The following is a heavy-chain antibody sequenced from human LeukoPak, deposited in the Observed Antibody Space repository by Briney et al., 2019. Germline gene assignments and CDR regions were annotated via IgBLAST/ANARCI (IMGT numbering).Heavy chain of an antibody. V-gene: IGHV1-46*01. CDR1: GYTFTSYY. CDR3: ARSRGFGGYYSVFDY. CDR2: INPSGGST. D-gene: IGHD3-22*01. J-gene: IGHJ4*02. Sequence: ASVKVSCTASGYTFTSYYMHWVRQAPGQGLEWMGIINPSGGSTSYAQKFQGRVTMTRDTSTSTVYMELSSLRSEDTAVYYCARSRGFGGYYSVFDYWGQGTLVTVSS.